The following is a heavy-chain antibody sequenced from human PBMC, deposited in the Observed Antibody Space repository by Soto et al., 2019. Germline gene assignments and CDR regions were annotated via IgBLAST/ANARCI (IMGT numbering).Heavy chain of an antibody. CDR2: IIPIFGTA. V-gene: IGHV1-69*13. CDR3: AGRDGYNSHYYGMDV. D-gene: IGHD5-12*01. Sequence: SVKVSCKASVGTFSSYAISWVRQAHGQGLEWMGGIIPIFGTANYAQKFQGRVTITADESTSTAYMELSSLRSEDTAVYYCAGRDGYNSHYYGMDVWGQGTTVTVSS. CDR1: VGTFSSYA. J-gene: IGHJ6*02.